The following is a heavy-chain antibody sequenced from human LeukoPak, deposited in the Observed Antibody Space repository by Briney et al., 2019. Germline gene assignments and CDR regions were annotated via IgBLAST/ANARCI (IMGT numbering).Heavy chain of an antibody. D-gene: IGHD6-19*01. CDR3: ARMYSSGWYAEDY. CDR2: ISESGSTI. Sequence: GGSLRLSCAASRFTFSDYYMSWIRQAPGKGLEWVSYISESGSTIYYADAVKGRFTISRDNAKNSLYLQMNSLRAEDTAVYYCARMYSSGWYAEDYWGQGTLVTVSS. J-gene: IGHJ4*02. CDR1: RFTFSDYY. V-gene: IGHV3-11*01.